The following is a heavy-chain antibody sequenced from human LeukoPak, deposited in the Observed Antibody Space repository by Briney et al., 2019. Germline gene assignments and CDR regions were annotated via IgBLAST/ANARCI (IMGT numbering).Heavy chain of an antibody. D-gene: IGHD3-9*01. V-gene: IGHV3-74*01. CDR3: ARGYYDILTGYPRFDY. CDR2: INSDGSST. Sequence: PGGSLRLSCAASGFTFSSYWMHWVRQAPGKGLVWVSRINSDGSSTRYADSVKGRFTISRDNAKNTLYLQMNSLRAEDTAVYYCARGYYDILTGYPRFDYWGQGTLVTVSS. J-gene: IGHJ4*02. CDR1: GFTFSSYW.